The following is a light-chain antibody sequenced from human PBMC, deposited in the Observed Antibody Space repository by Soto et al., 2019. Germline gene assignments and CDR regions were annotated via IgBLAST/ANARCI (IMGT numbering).Light chain of an antibody. CDR3: QQYNDWPPWT. CDR1: QTISGT. CDR2: GAS. V-gene: IGKV3-15*01. J-gene: IGKJ1*01. Sequence: EIVMTQSPATLSVSPGGRATLSCRASQTISGTLAWYQQKPGQAPRLLIHGASTRAPGIPDRFSGSGSGTEFTLTISSLQSEDFAVYYCQQYNDWPPWTFGQGTKVDIK.